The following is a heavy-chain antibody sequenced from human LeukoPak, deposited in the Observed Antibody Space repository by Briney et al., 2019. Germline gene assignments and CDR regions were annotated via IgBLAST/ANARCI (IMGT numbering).Heavy chain of an antibody. Sequence: PSETLSLTCTVSGGSISSYYWSWIRQPPGKGLEWIGYIYYSGSTNYNPSLKSRVTISVDTSKNQFSLKLSSVTAADTAVYYCARDSNYYDILTGYSTPNWFDPWGQGTLVTVSS. CDR2: IYYSGST. D-gene: IGHD3-9*01. V-gene: IGHV4-59*12. CDR3: ARDSNYYDILTGYSTPNWFDP. CDR1: GGSISSYY. J-gene: IGHJ5*02.